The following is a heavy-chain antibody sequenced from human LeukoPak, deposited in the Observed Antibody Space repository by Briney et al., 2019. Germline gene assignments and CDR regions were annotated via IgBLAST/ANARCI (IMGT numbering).Heavy chain of an antibody. D-gene: IGHD2-21*02. J-gene: IGHJ4*02. CDR2: ISSSSTI. V-gene: IGHV3-69-1*01. CDR3: ARVGEYCGGDCWVSYFDY. CDR1: GFTFSDYY. Sequence: GGSLRLSCAASGFTFSDYYMSWIRQAPGKGLEWVSYISSSSTIYYADSVKGRFTISRDNAKNSLYLQMNSLRAEDTAVYYCARVGEYCGGDCWVSYFDYWGQGTLVTVSS.